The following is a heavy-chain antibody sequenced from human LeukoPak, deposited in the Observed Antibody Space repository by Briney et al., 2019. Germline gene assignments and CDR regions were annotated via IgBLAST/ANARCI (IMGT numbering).Heavy chain of an antibody. D-gene: IGHD3-16*01. CDR2: INRSGST. J-gene: IGHJ5*02. CDR1: GGSSSGYY. Sequence: SETLSLTCAVYGGSSSGYYWSWIRQPPGKGLEWIGEINRSGSTNYNPSLKSRVTISVDTSKNQFSLKLSSVTAADTAVYYCARGGDTAAVNSNWFDPWGQGTLVTVSS. CDR3: ARGGDTAAVNSNWFDP. V-gene: IGHV4-34*01.